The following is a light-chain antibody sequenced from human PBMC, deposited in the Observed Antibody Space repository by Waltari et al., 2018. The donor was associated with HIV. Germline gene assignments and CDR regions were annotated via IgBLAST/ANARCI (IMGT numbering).Light chain of an antibody. V-gene: IGLV8-61*01. CDR1: SGSVSTSPY. CDR2: NTN. J-gene: IGLJ3*02. CDR3: MLFVGSDIWV. Sequence: QTVVTQEPSFSVSPGGTVTLTCGLSSGSVSTSPYPSWYQQTPGQAPRTLMYNTNMRSSGVPDRFSGSILGNKAALIITGAQADDESDYYCMLFVGSDIWVFGGGTRLTVL.